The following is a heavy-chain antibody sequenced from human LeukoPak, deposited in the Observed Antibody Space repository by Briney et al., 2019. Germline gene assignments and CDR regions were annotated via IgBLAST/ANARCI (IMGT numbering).Heavy chain of an antibody. V-gene: IGHV4-39*01. J-gene: IGHJ4*02. D-gene: IGHD5-18*01. Sequence: EPSETLSLTCTVSGGSISSTIYYWGWIRQLPGTGLEWIGSIFYTGSTYYNPSLKSRVTISKDMSKNQFFLKLNFVTAADTAVYFCARVKKVDTSIDYWGQGTLVTVSS. CDR2: IFYTGST. CDR3: ARVKKVDTSIDY. CDR1: GGSISSTIYY.